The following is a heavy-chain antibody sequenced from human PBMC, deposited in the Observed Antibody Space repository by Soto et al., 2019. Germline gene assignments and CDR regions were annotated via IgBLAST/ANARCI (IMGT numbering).Heavy chain of an antibody. J-gene: IGHJ6*03. Sequence: SETLSLTCTVSGGSISSYYWSWIRQPPGKGLEWIGYINYSGSTNYNPSLKSRVTISVDTSKNQFSLKLSSVTAADTAVYYCAREKLGYCSGGSCYQYYYYYYYMDVWGKGTTVTVSS. D-gene: IGHD2-15*01. CDR3: AREKLGYCSGGSCYQYYYYYYYMDV. CDR1: GGSISSYY. CDR2: INYSGST. V-gene: IGHV4-59*12.